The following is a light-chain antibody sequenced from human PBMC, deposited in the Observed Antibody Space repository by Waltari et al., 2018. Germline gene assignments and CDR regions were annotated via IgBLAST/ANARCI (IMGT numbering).Light chain of an antibody. CDR2: DAS. CDR3: QKYGSLPAT. V-gene: IGKV3-20*01. J-gene: IGKJ1*01. Sequence: EIVLTQSPGTLSLSPGERATLPCRASQSVSRSLAWYQQKPGQAPRLLIYDASSRATGIPDRCSGSGSGTDFSLTISRLEPEDFAVYYCQKYGSLPATFGQGTKVEIK. CDR1: QSVSRS.